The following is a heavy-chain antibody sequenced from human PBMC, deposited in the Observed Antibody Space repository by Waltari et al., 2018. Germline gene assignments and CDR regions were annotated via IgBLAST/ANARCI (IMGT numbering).Heavy chain of an antibody. D-gene: IGHD4-4*01. Sequence: EVQLVEYGGSWVQPGGSVRLYCGASGFDVSRNYLRWVRQAPGKGLGLVSVIYAGGSTSSADAVKGRFTISRDNSKSTLYLQMNSLRAEDTAVYYCARGRNTNYVVYGMDVWGQGTTVTVSS. CDR3: ARGRNTNYVVYGMDV. CDR1: GFDVSRNY. J-gene: IGHJ6*02. V-gene: IGHV3-66*02. CDR2: IYAGGST.